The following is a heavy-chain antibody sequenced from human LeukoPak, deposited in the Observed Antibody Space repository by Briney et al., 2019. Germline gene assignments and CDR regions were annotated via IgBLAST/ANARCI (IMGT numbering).Heavy chain of an antibody. J-gene: IGHJ4*02. CDR3: ARSQGLVLVGFDD. D-gene: IGHD6-19*01. CDR2: IYYSGST. Sequence: SETLSLTCTVSGGSISSSSYYWGWIRQPPGKGLEWIGSIYYSGSTYYNPSLKSRVTLSVHTSKNHFSLKLSSVTAADTAVYYCARSQGLVLVGFDDWGQGTLVTVSS. CDR1: GGSISSSSYY. V-gene: IGHV4-39*01.